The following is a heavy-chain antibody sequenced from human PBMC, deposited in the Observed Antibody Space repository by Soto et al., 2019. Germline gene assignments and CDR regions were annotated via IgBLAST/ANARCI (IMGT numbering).Heavy chain of an antibody. CDR1: GASISSSY. CDR2: VYYSGST. V-gene: IGHV4-59*01. CDR3: ARGYYDSRGQSNTFDI. D-gene: IGHD3-22*01. Sequence: SETLSLTCTVSGASISSSYWSWIRQSPGTGLEWIGYVYYSGSTNYNPSLKSRVTISVDTSKNQFSLKLSSVTAADTAMYYCARGYYDSRGQSNTFDIWGQGTMVTVSS. J-gene: IGHJ3*02.